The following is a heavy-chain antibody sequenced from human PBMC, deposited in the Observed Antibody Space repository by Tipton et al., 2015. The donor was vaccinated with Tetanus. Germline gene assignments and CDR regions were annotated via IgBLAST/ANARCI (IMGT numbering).Heavy chain of an antibody. CDR1: GFTFDDYA. D-gene: IGHD2-2*01. CDR2: ISWNSGSI. Sequence: SLRLSCAASGFTFDDYAMHWVRQAPGKGLEWVSGISWNSGSIGYADSVKGRSTISRDNAKNSLYLQMNSLRAEDTALYYCAKAYCSSTSCYEYSSGYYDYWGQGTLVTVSS. V-gene: IGHV3-9*01. CDR3: AKAYCSSTSCYEYSSGYYDY. J-gene: IGHJ4*02.